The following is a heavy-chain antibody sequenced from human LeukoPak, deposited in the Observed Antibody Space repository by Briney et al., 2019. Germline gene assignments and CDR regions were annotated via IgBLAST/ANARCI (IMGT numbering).Heavy chain of an antibody. J-gene: IGHJ4*02. CDR1: GFTFSSYA. Sequence: PGGSLRLSCAASGFTFSSYAMSWVRQAPGKGLEWVSAISGSGGSTYYADSVKDRFTISRDNSKNTLYLQMNSLRAEDTAVYYCAKDRGRHYYDSSGYRVPFDYWGQGTLVTVSS. V-gene: IGHV3-23*01. CDR3: AKDRGRHYYDSSGYRVPFDY. D-gene: IGHD3-22*01. CDR2: ISGSGGST.